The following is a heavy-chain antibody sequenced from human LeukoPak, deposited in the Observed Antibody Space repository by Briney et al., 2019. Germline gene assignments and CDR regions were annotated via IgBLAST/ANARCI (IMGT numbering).Heavy chain of an antibody. Sequence: PSETLSLTCTVSGGSISSGGYYWSWIRQHPGKGLEWIGYIYYSGSTYYNPSLKSRVTISVDTSKNQFSLKLSSVTAADTAVYYCARAGATMVRAYYYGMDVWGQGTTVTVSS. CDR3: ARAGATMVRAYYYGMDV. D-gene: IGHD3-10*01. V-gene: IGHV4-31*03. CDR1: GGSISSGGYY. CDR2: IYYSGST. J-gene: IGHJ6*02.